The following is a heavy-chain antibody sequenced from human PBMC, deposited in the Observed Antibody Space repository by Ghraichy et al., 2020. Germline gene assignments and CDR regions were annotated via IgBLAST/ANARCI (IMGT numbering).Heavy chain of an antibody. CDR1: GGSFSGYY. V-gene: IGHV4-34*01. CDR3: ARRRADYGDYADDY. CDR2: INHSGST. Sequence: SETLSLTCAVYGGSFSGYYWSWIRQPPGKGLEWIGEINHSGSTNYNPSLKSRVTISVDTSKNQFSLKLSSVTAADTAVYYCARRRADYGDYADDYWGQGTLVTVSS. D-gene: IGHD4-17*01. J-gene: IGHJ4*02.